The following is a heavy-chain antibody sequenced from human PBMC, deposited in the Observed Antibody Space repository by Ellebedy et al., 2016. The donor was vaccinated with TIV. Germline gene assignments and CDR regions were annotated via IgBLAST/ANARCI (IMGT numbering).Heavy chain of an antibody. D-gene: IGHD3-22*01. Sequence: GGSLRLXXAASGFTVNTNYMSWVRQAPGKGLEWVSGITGNGVEAYYADSVRGRFTISRDNSKNTLFLQMNNLRAEDTALYYCAKRDYSDANNYYPLFDCWGQGTLVTVSA. V-gene: IGHV3-23*01. CDR1: GFTVNTNY. CDR3: AKRDYSDANNYYPLFDC. CDR2: ITGNGVEA. J-gene: IGHJ4*02.